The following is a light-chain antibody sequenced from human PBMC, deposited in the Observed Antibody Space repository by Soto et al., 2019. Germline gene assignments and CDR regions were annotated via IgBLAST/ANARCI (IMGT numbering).Light chain of an antibody. J-gene: IGKJ3*01. CDR2: SAS. Sequence: DVQMTQSPSSVSASVGDRVIITCRASQSIASWLNWYQHKPGTAPKFLIYSASDLQTGVPSRFSGSGSGSVFTLTITNLQPEDFATYYCQQSNTFPFTFGPGTKVDIK. CDR1: QSIASW. V-gene: IGKV1-12*01. CDR3: QQSNTFPFT.